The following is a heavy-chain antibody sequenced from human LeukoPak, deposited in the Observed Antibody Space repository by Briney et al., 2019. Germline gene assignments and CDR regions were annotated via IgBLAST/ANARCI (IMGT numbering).Heavy chain of an antibody. CDR2: IYHSGST. CDR3: ARDKSLDY. CDR1: GFTFSSYA. V-gene: IGHV4-30-2*01. J-gene: IGHJ4*02. Sequence: LRLSCAASGFTFSSYAMSWIRQPPGKGLEWIGYIYHSGSTCYNPSLKSRVTISVDRSKNQFSLKLSSVTAADTAVYYCARDKSLDYWGQGTLVTVSS.